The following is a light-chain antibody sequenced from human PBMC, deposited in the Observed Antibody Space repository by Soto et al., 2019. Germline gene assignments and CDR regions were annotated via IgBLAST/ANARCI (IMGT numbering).Light chain of an antibody. V-gene: IGKV1-5*01. J-gene: IGKJ1*01. CDR3: KQCNAFWK. Sequence: DIQMTQSPSTLSASVLYIVTITFRSSQTISSWLAWYQQKPGKAPKLLIYDVSTLGSGVPSRFSGSGSVTDFTLTISSLHPDDFATYHCKQCNAFWKFGQGTKVDIK. CDR2: DVS. CDR1: QTISSW.